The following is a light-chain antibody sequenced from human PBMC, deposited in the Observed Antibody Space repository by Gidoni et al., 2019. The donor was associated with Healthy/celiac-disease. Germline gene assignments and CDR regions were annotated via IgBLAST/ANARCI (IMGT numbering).Light chain of an antibody. CDR3: QQYGSSPRT. V-gene: IGKV3-20*01. J-gene: IGKJ1*01. Sequence: EIVLTQSPGTLSLSPGERATMSCRASQSVSSSYLAWYPQKPGQAPRLLIQGASSRATGIPDRFSGGGSGTDFTLTISRLEPEDFAVYYCQQYGSSPRTFGQGTKVEIK. CDR2: GAS. CDR1: QSVSSSY.